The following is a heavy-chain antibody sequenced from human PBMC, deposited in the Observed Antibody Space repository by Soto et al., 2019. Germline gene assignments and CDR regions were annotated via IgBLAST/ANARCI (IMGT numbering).Heavy chain of an antibody. CDR1: GGTFSSYA. CDR2: IIPIFGAA. V-gene: IGHV1-69*06. J-gene: IGHJ5*02. Sequence: QVQLVQSGAEVKKPGSSVKVSCKASGGTFSSYAISWVRQAPGQGLEWMGGIIPIFGAANYAQKFQGRVIMTRDTSTSTVYTELSSLRSEDTAVYYCARGVLLRYSSLSWFDPWGQGTLVTVSS. D-gene: IGHD3-9*01. CDR3: ARGVLLRYSSLSWFDP.